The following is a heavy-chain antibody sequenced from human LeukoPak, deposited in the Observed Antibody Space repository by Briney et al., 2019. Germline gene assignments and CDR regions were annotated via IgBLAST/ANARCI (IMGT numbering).Heavy chain of an antibody. V-gene: IGHV4-39*07. CDR1: GDSISSSTYSTTYY. CDR3: ARESPLLWFGEPPNGMDV. CDR2: ITYSGTT. D-gene: IGHD3-10*01. J-gene: IGHJ6*02. Sequence: PSETLSLTCTVSGDSISSSTYSTTYYWGWIRQPPGKGLEWIGSITYSGTTHYNASLKSRVTISVDTSKNQFSLRLSSVTAADTAVYYCARESPLLWFGEPPNGMDVWGQGTTVTVSS.